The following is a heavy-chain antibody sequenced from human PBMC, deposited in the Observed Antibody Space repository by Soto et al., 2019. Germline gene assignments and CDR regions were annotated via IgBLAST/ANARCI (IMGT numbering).Heavy chain of an antibody. J-gene: IGHJ4*02. V-gene: IGHV1-46*01. Sequence: GASVKVSCKASGYTFTRYNVHWVRQAPGQGLEWMAIINPSGGTTYYVQKFEGRFTISRDNAKNSLYLQMNSLRAEDTAVYYCARELFWSGYYIDYWGQGTLVTVSS. CDR1: GYTFTRYN. CDR3: ARELFWSGYYIDY. D-gene: IGHD3-3*01. CDR2: INPSGGTT.